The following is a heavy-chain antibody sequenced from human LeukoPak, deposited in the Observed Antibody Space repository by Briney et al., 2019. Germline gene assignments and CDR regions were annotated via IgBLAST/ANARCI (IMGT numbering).Heavy chain of an antibody. Sequence: GSSVKVSCKASGGTFSSYAISWVRQAPGQGLEWMGRIIPIFGIANYAQKFQGRVTITADKSTSTAYMELSSLRSEDTAVYYCARDPDYYDSRPFHYWGQGTLVTVSS. D-gene: IGHD3-22*01. CDR3: ARDPDYYDSRPFHY. J-gene: IGHJ4*02. CDR2: IIPIFGIA. V-gene: IGHV1-69*04. CDR1: GGTFSSYA.